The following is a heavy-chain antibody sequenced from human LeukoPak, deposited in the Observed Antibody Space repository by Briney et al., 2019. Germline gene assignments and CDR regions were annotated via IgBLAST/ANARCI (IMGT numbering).Heavy chain of an antibody. CDR3: ARYDYVWGSGWFDP. V-gene: IGHV4-61*02. D-gene: IGHD3-16*01. CDR1: GGSISSGSYY. CDR2: IYTSGST. J-gene: IGHJ5*02. Sequence: ASETLSLTCTVSGGSISSGSYYWGWIRQPAGKGLEWIGRIYTSGSTNYNPSLKSRVTISVDTSKNQFSLKLSSVTAADTAVYYCARYDYVWGSGWFDPWGQGTLVTVSS.